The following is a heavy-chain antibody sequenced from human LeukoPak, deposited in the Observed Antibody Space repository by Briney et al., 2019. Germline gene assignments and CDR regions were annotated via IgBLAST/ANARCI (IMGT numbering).Heavy chain of an antibody. Sequence: GRSLRLSCAASGFTFSSYGMHWVRQAPGKGLEWVAVISYDGSNKYYADSVKGRFTISGDNPKNTLYLQMNSLRAKDTAVYYCAKHRGYSYGSLGMDVWGQGTTVTVSS. J-gene: IGHJ6*02. V-gene: IGHV3-30*18. CDR3: AKHRGYSYGSLGMDV. CDR2: ISYDGSNK. CDR1: GFTFSSYG. D-gene: IGHD5-18*01.